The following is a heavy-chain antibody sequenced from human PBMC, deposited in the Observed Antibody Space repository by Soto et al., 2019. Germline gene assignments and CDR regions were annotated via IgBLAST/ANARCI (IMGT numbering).Heavy chain of an antibody. J-gene: IGHJ3*02. D-gene: IGHD2-21*01. Sequence: GGSLRLSCAASGFTFSNAWMSWVRQAPGKGLEWVGRIKSKTDGGTTDYAAPVKGRFTISRDDSKNTLYLQMNSLKTEDTAVYYCTTFCGRWGCGAFDIWGQGTMVTVSS. V-gene: IGHV3-15*01. CDR2: IKSKTDGGTT. CDR1: GFTFSNAW. CDR3: TTFCGRWGCGAFDI.